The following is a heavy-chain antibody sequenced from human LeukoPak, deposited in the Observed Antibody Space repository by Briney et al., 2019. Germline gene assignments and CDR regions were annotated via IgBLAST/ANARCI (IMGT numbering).Heavy chain of an antibody. Sequence: PGRSLRLSCAASGIIFSNYGMHCVRQAPGKGLEWVALMWFDGSNKYYADSVKGRFTISRDNSRNSLYLHMNSLRAEDTAVYYCVRGSDYGGNSRAFDNWGQGTLVTVSS. V-gene: IGHV3-33*01. CDR2: MWFDGSNK. J-gene: IGHJ4*02. CDR1: GIIFSNYG. D-gene: IGHD4-23*01. CDR3: VRGSDYGGNSRAFDN.